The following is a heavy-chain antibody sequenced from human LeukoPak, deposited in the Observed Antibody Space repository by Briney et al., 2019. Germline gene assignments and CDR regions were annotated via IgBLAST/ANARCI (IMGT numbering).Heavy chain of an antibody. D-gene: IGHD4-23*01. CDR2: IRSSGSPI. J-gene: IGHJ6*02. CDR3: ASLYGGNLYSGLDV. V-gene: IGHV3-11*04. CDR1: GFTVSSNY. Sequence: RPGGSLRLSCAASGFTVSSNYMSWVRQAPGKGLEWLSYIRSSGSPIYYADSVKGRFTISRDNGKNSLYLQMDDLRAEDTAVYYCASLYGGNLYSGLDVWGQGTTVTVSS.